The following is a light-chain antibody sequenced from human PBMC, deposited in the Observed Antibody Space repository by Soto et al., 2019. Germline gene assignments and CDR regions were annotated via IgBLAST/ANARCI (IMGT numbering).Light chain of an antibody. CDR3: QHYGGMWA. V-gene: IGKV1-5*01. Sequence: DIQMSQSPSTLSASVGDRVTITCRASQSISNRLAWCQQKPGKAPKVVIYDASSLESGVPSRFSGSGSGTEFILTINSLQPDDFATYCCQHYGGMWAFGQGTKV. CDR2: DAS. J-gene: IGKJ1*01. CDR1: QSISNR.